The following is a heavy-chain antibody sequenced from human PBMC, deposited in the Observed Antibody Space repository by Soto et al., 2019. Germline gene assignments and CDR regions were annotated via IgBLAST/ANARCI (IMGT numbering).Heavy chain of an antibody. V-gene: IGHV3-23*01. D-gene: IGHD2-8*01. CDR2: ITTSGGNT. CDR1: GFTFSTYA. Sequence: EVQLLESGGGLVQPGGSLRLSCAASGFTFSTYAMSWVRQAPGKGLEWVSTITTSGGNTYYADSVQGRLTISRDKSKNTLYLQMNSLRAEDTAVYYCAGRYCTNGVCYTNYYYYIDAWGKGTTVTVSS. J-gene: IGHJ6*03. CDR3: AGRYCTNGVCYTNYYYYIDA.